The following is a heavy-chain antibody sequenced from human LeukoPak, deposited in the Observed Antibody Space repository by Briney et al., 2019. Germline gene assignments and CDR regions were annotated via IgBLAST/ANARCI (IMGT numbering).Heavy chain of an antibody. V-gene: IGHV3-11*05. CDR1: GFTFSDYF. Sequence: PGGSLRLSCAASGFTFSDYFMSWIRQAPGKGLEWVAYISGSSGSIDYADSVKGRFTISRDNAKNSLYLQMNILRAEDTAVYYCSRELWQQADYWGQGTLVTVSS. CDR3: SRELWQQADY. J-gene: IGHJ4*02. D-gene: IGHD6-13*01. CDR2: ISGSSGSI.